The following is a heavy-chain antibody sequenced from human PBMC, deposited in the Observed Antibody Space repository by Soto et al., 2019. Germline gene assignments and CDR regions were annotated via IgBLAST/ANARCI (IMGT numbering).Heavy chain of an antibody. CDR2: ISGSGGTT. D-gene: IGHD6-13*01. CDR1: GFTFSNFA. Sequence: GGSLRLSCAASGFTFSNFAMSWVRQAPGKGLELVSTISGSGGTTYYADSVKGRFTISRDNSKDTLYLQMNSLRAEDTAVYYCATYSSSWYGYFQHWGQGTLVTVSS. J-gene: IGHJ1*01. CDR3: ATYSSSWYGYFQH. V-gene: IGHV3-23*01.